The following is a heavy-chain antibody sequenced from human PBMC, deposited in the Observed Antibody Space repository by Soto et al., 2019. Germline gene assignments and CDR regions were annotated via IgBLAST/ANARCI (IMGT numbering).Heavy chain of an antibody. J-gene: IGHJ3*02. CDR3: ASDPSLATRAFDI. V-gene: IGHV4-4*02. Sequence: SETLSLTCAVSGNSLSGSNWWTWFRQPPGKGLEWIGEVYYTGTTNYNPSLERRVTISVDKSKNQFSLKVNSVTAADTAVYYCASDPSLATRAFDIWGQGTMVTVSS. CDR2: VYYTGTT. CDR1: GNSLSGSNW. D-gene: IGHD6-6*01.